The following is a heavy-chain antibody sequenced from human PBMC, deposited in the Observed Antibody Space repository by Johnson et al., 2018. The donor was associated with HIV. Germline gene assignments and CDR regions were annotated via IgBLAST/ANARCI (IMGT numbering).Heavy chain of an antibody. D-gene: IGHD6-13*01. CDR2: IYSGGST. CDR1: GFTVSNNY. Sequence: VQLVESGGGLVQPGGSLRLSCAASGFTVSNNYMSWVRQAPGKGLEWVSVIYSGGSTYYADSVKGRFTISSDNSKNTLYLQMNSLRAEDTAVYYCARESVALVAFDIWGQGTMVTVSS. CDR3: ARESVALVAFDI. V-gene: IGHV3-66*01. J-gene: IGHJ3*02.